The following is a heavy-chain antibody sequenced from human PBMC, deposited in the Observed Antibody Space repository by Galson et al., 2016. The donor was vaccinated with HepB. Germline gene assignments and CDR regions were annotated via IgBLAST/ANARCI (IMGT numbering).Heavy chain of an antibody. CDR3: ARGLYYYDSSDTA. D-gene: IGHD3-22*01. Sequence: SETLSLTCTVSGGSISSNWWSWVRQPPGKGLEWIGEIFHTGSTSFNPSLKSRVTMSVDKSKNHFSLKLSSVTAADTAVYYGARGLYYYDSSDTAWGQGTLVTVSS. CDR2: IFHTGST. V-gene: IGHV4-4*02. J-gene: IGHJ5*02. CDR1: GGSISSNW.